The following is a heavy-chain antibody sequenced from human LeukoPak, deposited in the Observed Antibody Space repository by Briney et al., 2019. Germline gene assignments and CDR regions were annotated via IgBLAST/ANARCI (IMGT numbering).Heavy chain of an antibody. CDR2: ISGSGGNT. CDR1: GFTFSSYD. V-gene: IGHV3-23*01. Sequence: PGGSLRLSCAASGFTFSSYDMSWVRQAPGKGPEWVSGISGSGGNTYYADSVKGRFTISRDNSQNTLYLQMNSLRAEDTAVYYCAKDWTGTKPFDLWGRGTLVTVSS. CDR3: AKDWTGTKPFDL. D-gene: IGHD3/OR15-3a*01. J-gene: IGHJ2*01.